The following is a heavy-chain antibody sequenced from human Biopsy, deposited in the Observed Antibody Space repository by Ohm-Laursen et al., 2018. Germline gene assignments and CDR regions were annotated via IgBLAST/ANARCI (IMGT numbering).Heavy chain of an antibody. CDR2: IHHSGST. Sequence: SDTLSLTCTVSGVSITAYYWSWIRQPPGKGLECIGNIHHSGSTNYNPSLKSQLTISVDTPKNQFSLKLSSVTAADTAVYYCARMDCSGGSCHYYSYGMDVWGQGTTVTVSS. CDR1: GVSITAYY. J-gene: IGHJ6*02. CDR3: ARMDCSGGSCHYYSYGMDV. D-gene: IGHD2-15*01. V-gene: IGHV4-4*09.